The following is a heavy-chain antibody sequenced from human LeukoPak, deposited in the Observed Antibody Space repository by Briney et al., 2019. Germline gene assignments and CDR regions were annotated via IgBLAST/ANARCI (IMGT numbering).Heavy chain of an antibody. CDR1: GFTFSSYS. CDR2: VSSNSNDI. J-gene: IGHJ6*04. V-gene: IGHV3-21*01. D-gene: IGHD6-13*01. Sequence: GGSLRLSCAASGFTFSSYSMNWVCQGPPKGLELVSSVSSNSNDILYADSVKDRFTISSDNAKKSLYLQMNSLRTEAKTGYYCASYSSSWYFQSRGMDVWGEGTTVTVSS. CDR3: ASYSSSWYFQSRGMDV.